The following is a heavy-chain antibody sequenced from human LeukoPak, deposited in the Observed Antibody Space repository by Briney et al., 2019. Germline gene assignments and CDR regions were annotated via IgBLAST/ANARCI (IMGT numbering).Heavy chain of an antibody. D-gene: IGHD2-8*01. CDR3: ARHGHCTNGVCYSNYYYYMDV. V-gene: IGHV5-51*01. Sequence: GESLKISCKGSGYSFTSYWIGWVRQMPGKGLEWMGIIYPDDSDTRYSPSFEGQVIISVDKSIGTAYLQWSSLKASDTATYYCARHGHCTNGVCYSNYYYYMDVWGKRTTVTVSS. J-gene: IGHJ6*03. CDR2: IYPDDSDT. CDR1: GYSFTSYW.